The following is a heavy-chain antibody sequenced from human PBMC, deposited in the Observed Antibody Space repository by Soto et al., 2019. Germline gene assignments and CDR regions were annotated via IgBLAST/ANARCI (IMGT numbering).Heavy chain of an antibody. CDR2: IYHSGST. CDR3: ASPMVRGVSSFDY. D-gene: IGHD3-10*01. J-gene: IGHJ4*02. V-gene: IGHV4-4*03. Sequence: PETLSLTCAVSGGSISSSNWWSWVRQPPGKGLEWIGEIYHSGSTNYNPSLKSRVTISVDKSKNQFSLKLSSVTAADTAVYYYASPMVRGVSSFDYWGQGTLVTVSS. CDR1: GGSISSSNW.